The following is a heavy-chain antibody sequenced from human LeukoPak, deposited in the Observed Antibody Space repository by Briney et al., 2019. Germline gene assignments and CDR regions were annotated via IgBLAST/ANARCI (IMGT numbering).Heavy chain of an antibody. Sequence: SETLSLTCIVSGGSISSGGYYWNWLRQHPGKGLEWIGYIYYSGSTYYNPSLKSRVTISVNTSKNQFSLKLSSVTAADTAVYYCARGGDSSGYYPFDYWGQGTLVTVSS. J-gene: IGHJ4*02. CDR3: ARGGDSSGYYPFDY. V-gene: IGHV4-31*03. CDR1: GGSISSGGYY. CDR2: IYYSGST. D-gene: IGHD3-22*01.